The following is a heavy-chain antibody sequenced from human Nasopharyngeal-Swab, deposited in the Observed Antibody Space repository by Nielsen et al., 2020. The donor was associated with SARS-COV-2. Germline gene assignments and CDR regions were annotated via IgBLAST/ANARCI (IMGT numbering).Heavy chain of an antibody. CDR2: ISGSGGST. CDR1: GFTFSSYA. D-gene: IGHD1-26*01. Sequence: GESLKISCAASGFTFSSYATSWVRQAPGKGLEWVSAISGSGGSTYYADSVKGRFTISRDNSKNTLYLQMNSLRAEDTAVYYCAKVSWEWELLRWYFDYWGQGTLVTVSS. V-gene: IGHV3-23*01. CDR3: AKVSWEWELLRWYFDY. J-gene: IGHJ4*02.